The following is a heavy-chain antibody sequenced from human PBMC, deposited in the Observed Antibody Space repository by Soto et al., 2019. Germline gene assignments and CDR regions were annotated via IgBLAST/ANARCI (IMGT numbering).Heavy chain of an antibody. Sequence: PSETLSLTCTVSGGSISSGGYFWSWIRQHPGKGLEWIGYIYYSGSTYYNPSLKSRVTISVDTSKNQCSLQLSSVTAADTAVYYWAREGDTLNWFDPWGQGTLVTVSS. CDR1: GGSISSGGYF. V-gene: IGHV4-31*03. D-gene: IGHD5-18*01. CDR3: AREGDTLNWFDP. J-gene: IGHJ5*02. CDR2: IYYSGST.